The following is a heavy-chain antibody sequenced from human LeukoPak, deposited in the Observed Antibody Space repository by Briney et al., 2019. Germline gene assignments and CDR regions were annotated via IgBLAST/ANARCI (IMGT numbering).Heavy chain of an antibody. D-gene: IGHD3-22*01. J-gene: IGHJ4*02. Sequence: PSETLSLTCAVYGGSFSGYYWSWIRQPPGKGLEWIGEINHSGSTNYNPSLKSRVTISVDTSKNQFSLKLSSVTAADTAVYYCARADTYYYDSSGFLFDYWGQGTLVTVSS. CDR1: GGSFSGYY. CDR3: ARADTYYYDSSGFLFDY. CDR2: INHSGST. V-gene: IGHV4-34*01.